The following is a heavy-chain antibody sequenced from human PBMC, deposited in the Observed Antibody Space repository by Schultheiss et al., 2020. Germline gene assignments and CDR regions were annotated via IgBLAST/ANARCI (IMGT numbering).Heavy chain of an antibody. CDR2: ISSSGSTL. CDR1: GFTFTDHY. J-gene: IGHJ4*02. CDR3: ARDFIAVAGTADY. Sequence: GGSLRLSCAASGFTFTDHYMGWIRQIPGKGLEWVSYISSSGSTLYYADSVQGRFTISRDNARDSLYLQMNSLRDEDTAVYYCARDFIAVAGTADYWGQGTLVTVSS. D-gene: IGHD6-19*01. V-gene: IGHV3-11*04.